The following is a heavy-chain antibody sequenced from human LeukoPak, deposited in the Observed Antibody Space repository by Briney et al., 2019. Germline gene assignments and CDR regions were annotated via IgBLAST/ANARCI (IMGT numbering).Heavy chain of an antibody. CDR1: GGSISSYY. J-gene: IGHJ6*03. Sequence: SETLSLTCTVSGGSISSYYWSWIRQPPGKGLEWSGYIYYSGSTNYNPSLKSRVTISVDTSKNQFSLKLSSVTAADTAVYYCARGSFWIGYYYYYYYMDVWGTGTTVTVSS. CDR3: ARGSFWIGYYYYYYYMDV. CDR2: IYYSGST. D-gene: IGHD3-3*01. V-gene: IGHV4-59*01.